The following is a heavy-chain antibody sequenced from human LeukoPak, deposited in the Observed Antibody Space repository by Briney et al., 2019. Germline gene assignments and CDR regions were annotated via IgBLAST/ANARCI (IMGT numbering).Heavy chain of an antibody. J-gene: IGHJ4*02. V-gene: IGHV3-21*04. Sequence: KPGGSLRLSCAASGFTFSSYSMNWVRQAPGKGLEWVSSISSSSSYIYYADSVKGRFTISRDNSKNTLYLQMNSLRAEDTAVYHCAREDRSSGFYGLDYWGQGTLVTVSS. D-gene: IGHD6-19*01. CDR1: GFTFSSYS. CDR2: ISSSSSYI. CDR3: AREDRSSGFYGLDY.